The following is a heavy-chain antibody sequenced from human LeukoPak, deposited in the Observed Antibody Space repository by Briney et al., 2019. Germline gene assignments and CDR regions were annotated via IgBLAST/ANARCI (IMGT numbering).Heavy chain of an antibody. J-gene: IGHJ6*03. CDR1: GCTFSSYG. D-gene: IGHD1-26*01. Sequence: GGSLRLFCAASGCTFSSYGMHWVRQAPGKGLEWVAFRRYDGSNKYYADSVKGRFSVSRDNSKNTLYLQMNSLRGEDTAMYYCAKDGLVGSTYEFYHYYYMDVWGKGTTVTISS. CDR3: AKDGLVGSTYEFYHYYYMDV. V-gene: IGHV3-30*02. CDR2: RRYDGSNK.